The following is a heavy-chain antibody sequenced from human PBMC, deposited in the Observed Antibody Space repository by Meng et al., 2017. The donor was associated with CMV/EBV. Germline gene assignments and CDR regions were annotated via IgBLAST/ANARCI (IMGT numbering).Heavy chain of an antibody. CDR3: AKDLGVV. CDR1: GFTFSSYG. J-gene: IGHJ6*02. D-gene: IGHD2-8*01. Sequence: GESLKISCAASGFTFSSYGMHWVRQAPGKGLEWVAFIRYDGSNKYYADSVKGRFTISRDNSKNTLYLQMNGLRAEDTAVYYCAKDLGVVWGQGTTVTVSS. V-gene: IGHV3-30*02. CDR2: IRYDGSNK.